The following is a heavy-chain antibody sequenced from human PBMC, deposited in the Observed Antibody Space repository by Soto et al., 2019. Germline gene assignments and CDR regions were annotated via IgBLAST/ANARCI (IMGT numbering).Heavy chain of an antibody. V-gene: IGHV3-13*01. CDR2: IGTTGDA. CDR1: GFTCDNYD. J-gene: IGHJ4*01. CDR3: ARGASGWYADLDY. Sequence: EVQLGESGGDLIQPGGSLRLSCAASGFTCDNYDTHWVRQPIGKGLEWVAAIGTTGDAYYPASVKGRFIISRDNAKNSLYLEIKSLRAGETAVYYCARGASGWYADLDYWGHGTLVTVSS. D-gene: IGHD6-19*01.